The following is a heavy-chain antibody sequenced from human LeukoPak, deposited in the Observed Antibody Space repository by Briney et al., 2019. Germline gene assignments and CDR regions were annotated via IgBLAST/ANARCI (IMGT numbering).Heavy chain of an antibody. CDR3: ARVVDTAMPDY. Sequence: GGSLRLSCAASGFTFSSYGMHWVRQAPGKGLEWVAVIWYDGSNKYYADSVKGRFTISRDNSKNTLYLQMNSLRAEDTAVYYCARVVDTAMPDYWGQGTLVTVSS. CDR1: GFTFSSYG. J-gene: IGHJ4*02. CDR2: IWYDGSNK. V-gene: IGHV3-33*01. D-gene: IGHD5-18*01.